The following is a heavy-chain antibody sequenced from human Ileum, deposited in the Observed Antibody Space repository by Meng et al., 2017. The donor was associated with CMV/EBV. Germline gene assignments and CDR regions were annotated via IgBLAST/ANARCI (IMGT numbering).Heavy chain of an antibody. Sequence: GESLKISCAASGFTFSTYWMHWVRQAPGKGLVWVSRIDPRGSATDYADSVKGRLTISRDNTKNMLYLQMNSLVVEDTAVYYCVRVRDGKTYGKFYSWGQGALGTVSS. J-gene: IGHJ4*02. CDR3: VRVRDGKTYGKFYS. D-gene: IGHD1-14*01. CDR2: IDPRGSAT. CDR1: GFTFSTYW. V-gene: IGHV3-74*01.